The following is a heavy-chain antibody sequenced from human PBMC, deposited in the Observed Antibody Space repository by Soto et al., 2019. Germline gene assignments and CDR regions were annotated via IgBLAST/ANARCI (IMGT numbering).Heavy chain of an antibody. J-gene: IGHJ6*02. CDR3: AREGVNYYYGMDV. CDR1: GGSISSGGYY. D-gene: IGHD2-8*01. Sequence: SETLSLTCTVSGGSISSGGYYWSWIRQHPGKGLEWIGYIYYSGSTYYNPSLKSRVTISVDTSKNQFSLKLSSVTAADTAVYYCAREGVNYYYGMDVWGQGTTVTSP. V-gene: IGHV4-31*03. CDR2: IYYSGST.